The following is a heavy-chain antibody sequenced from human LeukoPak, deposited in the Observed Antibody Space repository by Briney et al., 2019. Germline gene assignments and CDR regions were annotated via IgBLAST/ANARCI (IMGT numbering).Heavy chain of an antibody. CDR3: ARSRGIISDSTLDY. CDR1: GGSISSGTYY. V-gene: IGHV4-61*02. Sequence: SETLSLTCTVSGGSISSGTYYWTWIRQPAGKGLEWIGRIYTSGSANYNPSLKSRVTMSLDTSKNQFSLKLSSVTAADTAVYYCARSRGIISDSTLDYWGQGTLVTVSS. J-gene: IGHJ4*02. D-gene: IGHD6-13*01. CDR2: IYTSGSA.